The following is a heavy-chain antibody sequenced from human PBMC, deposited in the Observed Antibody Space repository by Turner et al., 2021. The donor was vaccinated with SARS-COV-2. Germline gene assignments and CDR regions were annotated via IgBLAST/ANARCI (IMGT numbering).Heavy chain of an antibody. CDR2: ISSSSNDI. J-gene: IGHJ5*02. V-gene: IGHV3-21*01. CDR1: GFTFSSYS. D-gene: IGHD2-2*01. CDR3: ARERWIDCGTSCECWFDP. Sequence: DVLLVESGGGLVKPGGSLRLSCAASGFTFSSYSMNWVRQSPGKGLEWVASISSSSNDIHYADSVKGRFTITRDNAKNSLYLQMSSLRPEDTAVYYCARERWIDCGTSCECWFDPWGQGTLVTVSS.